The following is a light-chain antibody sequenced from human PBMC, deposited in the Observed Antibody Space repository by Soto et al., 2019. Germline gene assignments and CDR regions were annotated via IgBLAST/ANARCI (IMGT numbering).Light chain of an antibody. CDR2: AVS. Sequence: QSVLTQPASVSGSPGQSITISCTGTSSDVGDHNYVSWYQQQPGKAPKLMIYAVSNRPSGVSNRFSGSKSGNTASLTISGLQADDEANYYCSSYTTSSTVIFGGGTKLTVL. CDR1: SSDVGDHNY. V-gene: IGLV2-14*03. CDR3: SSYTTSSTVI. J-gene: IGLJ2*01.